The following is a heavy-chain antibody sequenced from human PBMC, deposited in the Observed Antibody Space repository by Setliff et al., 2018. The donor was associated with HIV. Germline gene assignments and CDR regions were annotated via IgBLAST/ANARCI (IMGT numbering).Heavy chain of an antibody. J-gene: IGHJ4*02. CDR2: INHSGST. CDR1: GGSFSGYY. D-gene: IGHD3-22*01. Sequence: PSETLSLTCAVYGGSFSGYYWSWIRQPPGKGLEWIGEINHSGSTNYNPSLTSRLTISVDTSKNQFSLKLNSVTAANTAVYYCARLYYDSTGMLGYYFDYWGQGTLVTVSS. CDR3: ARLYYDSTGMLGYYFDY. V-gene: IGHV4-34*01.